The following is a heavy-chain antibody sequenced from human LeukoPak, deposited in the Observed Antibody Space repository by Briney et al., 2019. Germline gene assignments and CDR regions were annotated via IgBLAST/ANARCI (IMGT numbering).Heavy chain of an antibody. J-gene: IGHJ4*02. D-gene: IGHD6-13*01. Sequence: SESLSLTCTVSGYSISSGYYWGWIRQPPGKGLEGIGSIYHSGSTYYNPSLKSRVTISVDTSKNQFSLKLSSVTAADTAVYYCARDSAAGTDYWGQGTLVTVSS. CDR1: GYSISSGYY. CDR2: IYHSGST. CDR3: ARDSAAGTDY. V-gene: IGHV4-38-2*02.